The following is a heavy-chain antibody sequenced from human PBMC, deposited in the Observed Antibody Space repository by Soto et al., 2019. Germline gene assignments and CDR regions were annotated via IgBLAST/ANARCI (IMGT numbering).Heavy chain of an antibody. Sequence: SATLSLTCAVYGLSFSCYYWSWLRPPPGKGLEWIGEINHSGSTNYNPSLKSRVTISVDTSKNQFSLKLSSVTAADTAVYYCARVAIVVVPAAIPWNYYYYYGMDVWGQGTTVTVSS. CDR3: ARVAIVVVPAAIPWNYYYYYGMDV. CDR2: INHSGST. CDR1: GLSFSCYY. D-gene: IGHD2-2*02. J-gene: IGHJ6*02. V-gene: IGHV4-34*01.